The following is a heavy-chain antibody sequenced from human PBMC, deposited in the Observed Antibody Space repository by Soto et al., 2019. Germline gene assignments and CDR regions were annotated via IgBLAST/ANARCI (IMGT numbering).Heavy chain of an antibody. CDR1: GGSISSSSYY. V-gene: IGHV4-61*01. Sequence: SETLSLTCTVSGGSISSSSYYWGWIRQPPGKGLEWIGYIYYSGSTNYNPSLKSRVTISVDTSKNQFSLKLSSVTAADTAVYYCAREIGYSGYDYWGQGTLVTVSS. CDR2: IYYSGST. J-gene: IGHJ4*02. CDR3: AREIGYSGYDY. D-gene: IGHD5-12*01.